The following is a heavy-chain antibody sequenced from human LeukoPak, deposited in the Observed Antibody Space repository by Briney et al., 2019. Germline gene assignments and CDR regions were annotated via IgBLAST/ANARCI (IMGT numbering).Heavy chain of an antibody. CDR1: GGSFSGYY. CDR3: ARGSPYCSSTSCYTRLSYYYYSMDV. CDR2: INHSGST. Sequence: SETLSLTCAVYGGSFSGYYWSWIHQPQGKGLEWIGEINHSGSTNYNPSLKSRVTISVDTSKNQLSLKLSSVTAADTAVYYCARGSPYCSSTSCYTRLSYYYYSMDVWGKGTTVTVSS. D-gene: IGHD2-2*02. J-gene: IGHJ6*03. V-gene: IGHV4-34*01.